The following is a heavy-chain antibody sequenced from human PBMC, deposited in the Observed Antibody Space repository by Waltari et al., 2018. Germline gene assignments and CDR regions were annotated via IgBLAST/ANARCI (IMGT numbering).Heavy chain of an antibody. D-gene: IGHD1-26*01. CDR1: GGSFSGYY. J-gene: IGHJ4*02. Sequence: QVQLQQWGAGLLKPSETLSLTCAVYGGSFSGYYWSWIRQPPGKGLEWMGEINHSGSTNYNTSLKSLVTISVDTSKNQFSLKLSSVTAADTAVYYCARERSVDSGSFPFDYWGQGTLVTVSS. CDR2: INHSGST. CDR3: ARERSVDSGSFPFDY. V-gene: IGHV4-34*01.